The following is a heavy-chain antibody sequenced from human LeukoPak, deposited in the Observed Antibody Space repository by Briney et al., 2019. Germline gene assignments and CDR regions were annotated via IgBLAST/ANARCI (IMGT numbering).Heavy chain of an antibody. D-gene: IGHD2-21*01. CDR3: ARASLSASLDY. V-gene: IGHV3-30-3*01. Sequence: HPGGSLRLSCAASGFTFSSYAMHWVRQAPGKGLEWVAVISFDGSNKYYADSVKGRFSISRDNSKNTLSLQMNSLRTEDTAVYYCARASLSASLDYWGQGTLVTVSS. CDR2: ISFDGSNK. CDR1: GFTFSSYA. J-gene: IGHJ4*02.